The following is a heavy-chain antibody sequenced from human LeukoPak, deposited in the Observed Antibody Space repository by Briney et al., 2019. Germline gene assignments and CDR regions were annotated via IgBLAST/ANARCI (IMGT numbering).Heavy chain of an antibody. CDR2: ISSSGSSK. CDR1: GFTFSSYG. Sequence: GGSLRLSCAASGFTFSSYGMNWVRQAPGKGLEWISYISSSGSSKDYADSVKGRFTISRDNANNSLNLQMDSLRAEDTAVYYCARGLWGIEGVPAAPLGYWGQGILVTVSS. V-gene: IGHV3-48*01. D-gene: IGHD2-2*01. CDR3: ARGLWGIEGVPAAPLGY. J-gene: IGHJ4*02.